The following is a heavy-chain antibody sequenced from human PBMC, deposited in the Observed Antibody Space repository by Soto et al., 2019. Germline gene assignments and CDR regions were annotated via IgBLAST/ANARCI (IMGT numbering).Heavy chain of an antibody. CDR1: SGSISSSNW. Sequence: QVQLQESGPGLVKPSGTLSLTCAVSSGSISSSNWWSWVRQPPGKGLEWIGEIYHSGSTNYNPSLKSRVTISVDKSKNQFSLKLSSVTAADTAVYYCARGNYGSGSPRAPAPGGYYFDYWGQGTLVTVSS. CDR2: IYHSGST. J-gene: IGHJ4*02. D-gene: IGHD3-10*01. CDR3: ARGNYGSGSPRAPAPGGYYFDY. V-gene: IGHV4-4*02.